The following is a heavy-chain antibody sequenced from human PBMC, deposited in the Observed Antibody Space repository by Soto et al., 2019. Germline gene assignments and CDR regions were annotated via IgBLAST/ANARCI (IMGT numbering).Heavy chain of an antibody. J-gene: IGHJ5*02. CDR2: IYATGTT. CDR1: GASISGFY. D-gene: IGHD1-1*01. Sequence: SETLSLTCTVSGASISGFYWSWIRKSAGKGLEWIGRIYATGTTDYNPSLKSRVMMSVDTSKKQFSLKLRSVTAADTAVYYCVRDGTKTLRDWFDPWGQGTLVTVSS. CDR3: VRDGTKTLRDWFDP. V-gene: IGHV4-4*07.